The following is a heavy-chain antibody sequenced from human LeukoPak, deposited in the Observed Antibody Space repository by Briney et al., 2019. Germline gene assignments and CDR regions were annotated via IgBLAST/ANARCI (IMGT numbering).Heavy chain of an antibody. CDR2: ISYDGSNK. D-gene: IGHD3-22*01. CDR3: ARGSRYYYDSSGYYYGPWFDP. CDR1: GFTFSSYG. V-gene: IGHV3-30*03. Sequence: GGSLRLSCAASGFTFSSYGMHWVRQAPGKGLEWVAVISYDGSNKYYADSVKGRFTISRDNSKNTLYLQMNSLRAEDTAVYYCARGSRYYYDSSGYYYGPWFDPWGQGTLVTVSS. J-gene: IGHJ5*02.